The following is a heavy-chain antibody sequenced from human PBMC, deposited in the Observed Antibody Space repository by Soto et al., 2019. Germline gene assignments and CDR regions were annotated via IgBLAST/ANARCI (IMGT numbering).Heavy chain of an antibody. D-gene: IGHD1-26*01. CDR2: IYYSGST. V-gene: IGHV4-31*03. J-gene: IGHJ5*02. CDR3: ARVIVGVGWFDP. CDR1: GVSISSGGYY. Sequence: QVQLQESGPGLVKPSQTLSLTCTVSGVSISSGGYYWSWIRQHPGKGLEWIGYIYYSGSTYYNPSLKSRVTISVDTSKNQFPLKLSSVPAADTAVYYCARVIVGVGWFDPWGQGTLVTVSS.